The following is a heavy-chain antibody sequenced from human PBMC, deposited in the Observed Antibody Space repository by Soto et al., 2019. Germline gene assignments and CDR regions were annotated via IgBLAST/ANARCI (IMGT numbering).Heavy chain of an antibody. D-gene: IGHD3-10*01. V-gene: IGHV4-30-2*01. Sequence: SETLSLTCAVSGGSISSGGYSWSWIRQPPGKGLEWIGYIYHSGSTYYNPSLKSRVTISVDRSKNQFSLKLSSVTAADTAVYYCARLRGYKKHRNAFDIWGQGTMVTVSS. CDR3: ARLRGYKKHRNAFDI. CDR1: GGSISSGGYS. CDR2: IYHSGST. J-gene: IGHJ3*02.